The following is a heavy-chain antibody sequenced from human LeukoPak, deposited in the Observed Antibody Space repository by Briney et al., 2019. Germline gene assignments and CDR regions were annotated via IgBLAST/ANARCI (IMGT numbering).Heavy chain of an antibody. Sequence: PGGSLRLSCAASGFTFSSYAMSWVRQAPGKGLEWVSGTSGSGVGTYYADSVKGRFTISRDNSKNTLYLQMNSLRVEDTAVYYCAKAQYSGSYSDFDYWGQGTLVTVSS. CDR3: AKAQYSGSYSDFDY. V-gene: IGHV3-23*01. CDR2: TSGSGVGT. CDR1: GFTFSSYA. D-gene: IGHD1-26*01. J-gene: IGHJ4*02.